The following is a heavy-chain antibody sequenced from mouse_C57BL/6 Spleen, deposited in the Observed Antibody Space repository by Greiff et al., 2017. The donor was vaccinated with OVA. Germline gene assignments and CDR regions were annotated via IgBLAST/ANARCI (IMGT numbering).Heavy chain of an antibody. Sequence: QVQLQQPGAELVKPGASVKLSCKASGYTFTSYWMHWVQQRPGQGLEWIGMIHPNSGSTNYNEKFKSKATLTVDKSSSTAYMQLSSQTSEDSAVYYCARGELCDWFAYWGQGTLVTVSA. CDR2: IHPNSGST. CDR3: ARGELCDWFAY. V-gene: IGHV1-64*01. CDR1: GYTFTSYW. J-gene: IGHJ3*01. D-gene: IGHD4-1*01.